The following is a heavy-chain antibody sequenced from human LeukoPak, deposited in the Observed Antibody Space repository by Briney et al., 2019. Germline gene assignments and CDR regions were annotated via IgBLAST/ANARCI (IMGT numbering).Heavy chain of an antibody. CDR2: IYHSGST. CDR1: GYSISSGYY. Sequence: PSETLSLTCAVSGYSISSGYYWGWIRQPPGKGLEWIGSIYHSGSTYYNPSLKSRVTISVDTSKNQFSLKLSSATAADTAVYYCAVRVGGYDSEWFDPWGQGTLVTVSS. D-gene: IGHD5-12*01. J-gene: IGHJ5*02. CDR3: AVRVGGYDSEWFDP. V-gene: IGHV4-38-2*01.